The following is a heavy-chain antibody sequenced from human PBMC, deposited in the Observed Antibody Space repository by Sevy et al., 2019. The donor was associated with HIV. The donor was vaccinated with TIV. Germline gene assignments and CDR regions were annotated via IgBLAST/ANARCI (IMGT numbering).Heavy chain of an antibody. V-gene: IGHV3-30*04. CDR2: ISYDGSNK. J-gene: IGHJ6*02. CDR3: TGDHCSSTSCYGIYNYYGMDV. CDR1: GFTFSSYA. Sequence: GGSLRLSCAASGFTFSSYAMHWVRQAPGKGLEWVAVISYDGSNKYYADSVKGRFTISRDNSKNTLYLQMKSLRAGDKAGYYGTGDHCSSTSCYGIYNYYGMDVWGQGTTVTVSS. D-gene: IGHD2-2*01.